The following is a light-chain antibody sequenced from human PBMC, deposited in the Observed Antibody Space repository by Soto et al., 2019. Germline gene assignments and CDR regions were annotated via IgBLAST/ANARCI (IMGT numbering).Light chain of an antibody. Sequence: QSVLTQPASVSGSPGQSITISCTGTSSDVGTYNYVSWYQQHPGRAPKLIIYEVRNRPSGLSHRFSGSKSGNTAALTISGLQAEDEADYYCSSHIPSNTWVFGGGTKLTVL. V-gene: IGLV2-14*01. CDR1: SSDVGTYNY. J-gene: IGLJ3*02. CDR3: SSHIPSNTWV. CDR2: EVR.